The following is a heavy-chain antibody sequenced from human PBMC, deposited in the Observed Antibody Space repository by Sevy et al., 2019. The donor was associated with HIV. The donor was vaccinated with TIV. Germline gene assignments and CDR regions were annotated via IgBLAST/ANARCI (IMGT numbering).Heavy chain of an antibody. J-gene: IGHJ4*02. CDR2: VSFGSGKI. CDR3: AGEGCTSRHDY. CDR1: GFAFYDYS. D-gene: IGHD2-8*01. V-gene: IGHV3-23*01. Sequence: GGSLRLSCAASGFAFYDYSMSWIRQAPGKGLGWVATVSFGSGKINYEDSVKGRFTISRDNSKNSFYRQMDNLRVEDTAVYYCAGEGCTSRHDYWGQGTRVTVSS.